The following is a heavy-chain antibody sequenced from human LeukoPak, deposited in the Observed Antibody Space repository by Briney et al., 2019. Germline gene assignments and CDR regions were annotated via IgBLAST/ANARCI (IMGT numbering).Heavy chain of an antibody. CDR3: ARALAYCGGDCYLNAFDI. CDR2: IYHSGST. CDR1: GGSISSGGYS. J-gene: IGHJ3*02. V-gene: IGHV4-30-2*01. D-gene: IGHD2-21*01. Sequence: PSQTLSLTCAVSGGSISSGGYSWSWIRQPPGKGLEWIGYIYHSGSTYYNPSLKSRVTISVDTSKNQFSLKLSSVTAADTAVYYCARALAYCGGDCYLNAFDIWGQGTMVTVSS.